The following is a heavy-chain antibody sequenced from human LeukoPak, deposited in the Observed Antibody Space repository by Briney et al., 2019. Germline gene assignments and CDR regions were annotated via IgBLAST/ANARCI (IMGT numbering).Heavy chain of an antibody. D-gene: IGHD5-12*01. CDR2: ISWNSGSI. Sequence: GGSLRLSCAASGFAFDDYAMHWVRQAPGKGLEWVSGISWNSGSIGYADSVKGRFTISRDNAKNSLYLQMNSLRAEDTALYYCAKDVYSGYEHYLGYWGQGTLVTVSS. V-gene: IGHV3-9*01. J-gene: IGHJ4*02. CDR1: GFAFDDYA. CDR3: AKDVYSGYEHYLGY.